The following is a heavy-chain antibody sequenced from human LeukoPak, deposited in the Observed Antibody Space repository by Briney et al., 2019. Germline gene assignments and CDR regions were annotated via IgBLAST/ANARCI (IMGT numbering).Heavy chain of an antibody. CDR3: ARDLEWFGELSNWFDP. Sequence: GASVKVSCKASGYTFTSYAMHWVRQAPGQRLEWMGWINAGNGNTKYSQKFQGRVTITRDTSASTAYMELSSLRSEDTAVYYCARDLEWFGELSNWFDPWGQGTLVTVSS. J-gene: IGHJ5*02. CDR1: GYTFTSYA. V-gene: IGHV1-3*01. CDR2: INAGNGNT. D-gene: IGHD3-10*01.